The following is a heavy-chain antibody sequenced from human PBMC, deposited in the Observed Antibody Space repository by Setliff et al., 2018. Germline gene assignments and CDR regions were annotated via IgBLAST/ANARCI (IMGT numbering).Heavy chain of an antibody. V-gene: IGHV4-38-2*01. CDR3: ARLYIVVVVAATPAWFDP. D-gene: IGHD2-15*01. J-gene: IGHJ5*02. CDR2: IYHCGST. Sequence: GSLRLSCAASGFTFSSYWMSWIRQPPGKGLEWIGSIYHCGSTNYNPSLKSRVSISVDTSKNQFSLKLSSVTAADTAVYYCARLYIVVVVAATPAWFDPWGQGTLVTVSS. CDR1: GFTFSSYW.